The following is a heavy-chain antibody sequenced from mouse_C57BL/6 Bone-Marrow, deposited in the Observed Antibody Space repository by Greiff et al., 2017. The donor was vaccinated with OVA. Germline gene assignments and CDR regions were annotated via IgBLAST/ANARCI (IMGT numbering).Heavy chain of an antibody. J-gene: IGHJ3*01. V-gene: IGHV1-82*01. CDR1: GYAFSSSW. Sequence: VQLVESGPELVKPGASVKISCKASGYAFSSSWMNWVKQRPGKGLEWIGRIYPGDGDTNYNGKFKGKATLTADKSSSTAYMQLSSLTSEDSAVYFCARSRLGGYSFAYWGQGTLVTVSA. D-gene: IGHD2-3*01. CDR3: ARSRLGGYSFAY. CDR2: IYPGDGDT.